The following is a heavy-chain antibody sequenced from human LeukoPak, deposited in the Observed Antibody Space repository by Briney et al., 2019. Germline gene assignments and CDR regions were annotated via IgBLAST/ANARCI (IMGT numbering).Heavy chain of an antibody. D-gene: IGHD2-15*01. V-gene: IGHV3-23*01. CDR1: GFTFSSYA. Sequence: GGSLRLSCAVSGFTFSSYAMSWVRQAPGKGLEWVSAISGSGGSTYYADSVKGRLTISRDNSKNTLYLQMNSLRAEDTAVYYCAKESDIVVVVAATGLDYWGQGTLVTVSS. CDR3: AKESDIVVVVAATGLDY. J-gene: IGHJ4*02. CDR2: ISGSGGST.